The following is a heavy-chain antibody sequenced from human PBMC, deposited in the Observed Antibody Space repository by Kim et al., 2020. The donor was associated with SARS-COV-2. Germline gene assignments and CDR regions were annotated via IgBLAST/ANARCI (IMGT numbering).Heavy chain of an antibody. J-gene: IGHJ6*02. D-gene: IGHD2-15*01. CDR2: IYPGDSDT. CDR1: GYSFTSYW. V-gene: IGHV5-51*01. CDR3: ARVVVVVAATRRYYYYGMDV. Sequence: GESLKISCKGPGYSFTSYWIGWVRQMPGKGLEWMGIIYPGDSDTRYSPSFQGQVTISADKSISTAYLQWSSLKASDTAMYYCARVVVVVAATRRYYYYGMDVWGQGTTVTVSS.